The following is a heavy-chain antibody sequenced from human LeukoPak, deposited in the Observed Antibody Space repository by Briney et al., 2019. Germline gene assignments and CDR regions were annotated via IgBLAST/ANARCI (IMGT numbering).Heavy chain of an antibody. CDR1: GFTFSSFA. D-gene: IGHD1-26*01. Sequence: GGSLRLSCAASGFTFSSFAMHWVRQAPGKGLEWVAFMWHDGGNKYYADSVKGRFTISRDNSKNTLYLQMNSLGPEDTAMYYCAKDSSGSYCVDYWGQGILVTVSS. CDR3: AKDSSGSYCVDY. J-gene: IGHJ4*02. CDR2: MWHDGGNK. V-gene: IGHV3-30*02.